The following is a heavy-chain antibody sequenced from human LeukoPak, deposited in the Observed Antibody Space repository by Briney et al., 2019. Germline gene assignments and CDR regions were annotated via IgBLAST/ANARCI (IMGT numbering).Heavy chain of an antibody. V-gene: IGHV3-48*04. CDR1: GFTFITYS. J-gene: IGHJ3*02. Sequence: GGSLRLSCAASGFTFITYSMNWVRQAPGKGLEWVSYISSGSTTIYNADSVKGRFTISRDNAKNSLYPQMNSLRAEDTAVYYCARDGAYSGSYRAAFDIWGQGTMVTVSS. D-gene: IGHD1-26*01. CDR3: ARDGAYSGSYRAAFDI. CDR2: ISSGSTTI.